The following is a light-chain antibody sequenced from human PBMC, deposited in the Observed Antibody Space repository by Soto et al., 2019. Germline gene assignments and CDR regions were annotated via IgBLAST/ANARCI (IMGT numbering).Light chain of an antibody. J-gene: IGLJ2*01. Sequence: QSALTQPPSASGSPGQSVTISCTGTSSDVGGYNFVSWYQQHPGKAPKLMIYEVSERPSGVPDRFSGSKSGNTASLTVSGLQAEDEGDYYCSSYAGSNIVVFGGGTKLTVL. CDR2: EVS. CDR1: SSDVGGYNF. V-gene: IGLV2-8*01. CDR3: SSYAGSNIVV.